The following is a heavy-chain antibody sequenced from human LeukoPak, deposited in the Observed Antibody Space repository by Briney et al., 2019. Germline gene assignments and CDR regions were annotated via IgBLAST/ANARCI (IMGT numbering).Heavy chain of an antibody. V-gene: IGHV1-2*06. CDR3: ARDHSDYYTFDY. CDR1: GYTFTGYY. Sequence: ASVKVSCKASGYTFTGYYMHWVRQAPGQGLEWMGRINPNSGGTNYAQKFQGRVTMTRDTSISTAYMELSRLRSDDTAVYYCARDHSDYYTFDYWGQGTLVTVSS. CDR2: INPNSGGT. D-gene: IGHD1-26*01. J-gene: IGHJ4*02.